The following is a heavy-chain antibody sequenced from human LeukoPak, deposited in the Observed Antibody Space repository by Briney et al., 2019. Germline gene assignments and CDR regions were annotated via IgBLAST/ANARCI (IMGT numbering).Heavy chain of an antibody. J-gene: IGHJ6*03. CDR3: ARSGTYSSSQFYYMDV. CDR2: IYYSGST. V-gene: IGHV4-59*01. D-gene: IGHD6-13*01. CDR1: GGSISSYY. Sequence: NPSETLPLTCTVSGGSISSYYWSWIRQPPGKGLEWIGYIYYSGSTNYNPSLKSRVTISVDTSKNQFSLKLSSVTAADTAVYYCARSGTYSSSQFYYMDVWGKGTTVTVSS.